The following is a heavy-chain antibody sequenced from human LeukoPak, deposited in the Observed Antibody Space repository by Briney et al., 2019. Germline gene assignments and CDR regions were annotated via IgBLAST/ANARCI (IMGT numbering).Heavy chain of an antibody. CDR3: ARFSSGCTTASCYLDY. V-gene: IGHV4-59*11. Sequence: SETLSLTCTVSGGSITDHYWSWIRQPPGKGLELTGHIHSTRNTFYKPSLKSRVTISLDTSRNQFSLRLSSVTAADTAVYYCARFSSGCTTASCYLDYWGQGTLVTVSS. D-gene: IGHD2/OR15-2a*01. J-gene: IGHJ4*02. CDR2: IHSTRNT. CDR1: GGSITDHY.